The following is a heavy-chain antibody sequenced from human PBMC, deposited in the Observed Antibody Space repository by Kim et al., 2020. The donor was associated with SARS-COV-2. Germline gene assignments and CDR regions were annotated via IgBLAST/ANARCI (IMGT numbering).Heavy chain of an antibody. D-gene: IGHD3-22*01. CDR3: ARHSSGYYYEYYFDY. CDR1: GGSISSYY. Sequence: SETLSLTCTVSGGSISSYYWSWIRQPPGKGLEWIGYIYYSGSTNYNPSLKSRVTISVDTSKNQFSLKLSSVTAADTAVYYCARHSSGYYYEYYFDYWGQG. CDR2: IYYSGST. V-gene: IGHV4-59*08. J-gene: IGHJ4*02.